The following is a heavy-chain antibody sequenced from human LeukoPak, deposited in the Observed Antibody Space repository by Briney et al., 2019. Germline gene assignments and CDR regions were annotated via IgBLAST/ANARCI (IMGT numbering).Heavy chain of an antibody. CDR2: IYYSGST. CDR3: ARTKYSSSWFFDY. Sequence: SETLSLTCTVSGGSISSSSYYWGWIRPPPGKGLEWIGSIYYSGSTYYNPSLKSRVTISVDTSKNQFSLKLSSVTAADTAVYYCARTKYSSSWFFDYWGQGTLVTVSS. J-gene: IGHJ4*02. CDR1: GGSISSSSYY. V-gene: IGHV4-39*01. D-gene: IGHD6-13*01.